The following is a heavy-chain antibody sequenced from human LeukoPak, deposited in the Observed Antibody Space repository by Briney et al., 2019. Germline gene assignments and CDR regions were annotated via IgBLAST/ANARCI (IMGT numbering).Heavy chain of an antibody. Sequence: GGSLRLSCAASGFTFSSYSMNWVRQAPGKGPEWVSSISSSSSYIYYADSVKGRFTISRDNAKNSLYLQMNSLRAEDTAVYYCARGSGGSYQADYWGQGTLVTVSS. CDR1: GFTFSSYS. CDR2: ISSSSSYI. D-gene: IGHD1-26*01. CDR3: ARGSGGSYQADY. J-gene: IGHJ4*02. V-gene: IGHV3-21*01.